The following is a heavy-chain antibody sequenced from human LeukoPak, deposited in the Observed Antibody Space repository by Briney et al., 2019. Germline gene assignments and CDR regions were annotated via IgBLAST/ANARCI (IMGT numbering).Heavy chain of an antibody. CDR3: ARLTSSGWSNTYSYYFDY. CDR2: IYTSGST. D-gene: IGHD6-19*01. V-gene: IGHV4-4*07. Sequence: KTSETLSLTCTVSGGSISSYYWSWIRQPAGKGLEWIGRIYTSGSTNYNPSLKSRVTMSVDTSKNQFSLKLSSVTAADTAVYYCARLTSSGWSNTYSYYFDYWGQGTLVTVSS. J-gene: IGHJ4*02. CDR1: GGSISSYY.